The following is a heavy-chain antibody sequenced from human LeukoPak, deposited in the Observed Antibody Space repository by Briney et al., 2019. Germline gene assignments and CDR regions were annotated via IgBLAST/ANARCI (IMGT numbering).Heavy chain of an antibody. CDR3: ARSSGTGTFSY. Sequence: SETLSLTCTVSGDSISRSTYYWAWIRQPPGKGLEWIGSVYYGRSPYFNPSLESRATISVDTSKNHFSLKMSSVTAADTAVYCGARSSGTGTFSYWGQGTLVTVSS. V-gene: IGHV4-39*02. CDR1: GDSISRSTYY. J-gene: IGHJ4*02. D-gene: IGHD6-25*01. CDR2: VYYGRSP.